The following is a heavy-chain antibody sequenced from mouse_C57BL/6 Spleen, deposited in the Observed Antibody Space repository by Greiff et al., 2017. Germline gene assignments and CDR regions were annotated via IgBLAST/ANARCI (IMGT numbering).Heavy chain of an antibody. CDR2: IYPSDSDT. J-gene: IGHJ1*03. V-gene: IGHV1-61*01. D-gene: IGHD1-2*01. CDR3: ARDTTAFNV. Sequence: QVQLQQPGAELVRPGSSVKLSCKASGYTFTSYWMDWVKQRPGQGLEWIGNIYPSDSDTPYNQKFKDKATLTVDKSSSTAYMQLSSLTSEASAVYYCARDTTAFNVWGTGTTVTVSS. CDR1: GYTFTSYW.